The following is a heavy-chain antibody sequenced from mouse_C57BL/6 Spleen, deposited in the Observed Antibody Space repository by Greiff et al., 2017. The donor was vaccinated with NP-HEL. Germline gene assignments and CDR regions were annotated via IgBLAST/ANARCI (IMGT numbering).Heavy chain of an antibody. J-gene: IGHJ2*01. Sequence: QVQLQQPGAELVMPGASVKLSCKASGYTFTSYWMHWVKQRPGQGLEWIGEIDPSDSYTNYNQKFKGKSTLTVDKSSSTAYMQLSSLTSEDSAVYYCARGGDSSGDFDYWGKGTTLTVSS. CDR2: IDPSDSYT. D-gene: IGHD3-2*02. CDR3: ARGGDSSGDFDY. V-gene: IGHV1-69*01. CDR1: GYTFTSYW.